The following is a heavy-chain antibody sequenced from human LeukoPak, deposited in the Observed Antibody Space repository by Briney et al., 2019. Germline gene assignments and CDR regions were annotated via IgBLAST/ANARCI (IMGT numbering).Heavy chain of an antibody. V-gene: IGHV3-43D*03. CDR3: AKSDGDYYGSGSPLGYYYYYMDV. CDR1: GFTFDDYA. CDR2: INWDGGFI. Sequence: GGSLRLSCTASGFTFDDYAMHWVRQTPGKGLEWVSLINWDGGFIYYADSVKGRFTISRDNSKNSLYLQMNSLRPEDTALYYCAKSDGDYYGSGSPLGYYYYYMDVWGKGTTVTISS. J-gene: IGHJ6*03. D-gene: IGHD3-10*01.